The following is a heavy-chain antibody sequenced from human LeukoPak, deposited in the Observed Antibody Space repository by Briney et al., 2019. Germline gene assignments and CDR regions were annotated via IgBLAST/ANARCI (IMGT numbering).Heavy chain of an antibody. CDR3: AKERNYYDSSGYYSVAGGPDY. J-gene: IGHJ4*02. CDR1: GFTFSSYG. V-gene: IGHV3-30*02. CDR2: IRYDGSNK. D-gene: IGHD3-22*01. Sequence: SGGSLRLSCAASGFTFSSYGMHWVRQAPGKGLEWVAFIRYDGSNKYYADSVKGRFTISRDNSKNTLYLQMNSLRAEDTAVYHCAKERNYYDSSGYYSVAGGPDYWGQGTLVTVSS.